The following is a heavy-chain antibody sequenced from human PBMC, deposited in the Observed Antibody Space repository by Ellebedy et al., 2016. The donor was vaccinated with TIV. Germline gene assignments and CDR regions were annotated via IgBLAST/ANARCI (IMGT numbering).Heavy chain of an antibody. CDR1: GFTFSSHG. CDR2: LSSDGSNK. Sequence: GESLKISXVASGFTFSSHGIYWVRQAPGKGLEWVAVLSSDGSNKYYADSVKGRFTISRDNSKNTLYLQMNSLRTDDMAVYYCARGGSSGSSDYWGQGTLVTVSS. J-gene: IGHJ4*02. CDR3: ARGGSSGSSDY. V-gene: IGHV3-30*03. D-gene: IGHD3-10*01.